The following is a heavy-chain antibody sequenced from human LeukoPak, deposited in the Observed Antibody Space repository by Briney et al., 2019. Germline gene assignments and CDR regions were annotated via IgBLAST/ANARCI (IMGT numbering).Heavy chain of an antibody. CDR1: GGSISSYY. D-gene: IGHD3-3*01. V-gene: IGHV4-59*01. J-gene: IGHJ2*01. CDR2: IYYSGST. CDR3: ARLDITIFGVVHTGPYWYFDL. Sequence: PSETLSLTCTVSGGSISSYYWSWIRQPPGKGLEWIGYIYYSGSTNYNPSLKSRVTISVDTSKSQFSLKLSSVTAADTAVYYCARLDITIFGVVHTGPYWYFDLWGRGTLVTVSS.